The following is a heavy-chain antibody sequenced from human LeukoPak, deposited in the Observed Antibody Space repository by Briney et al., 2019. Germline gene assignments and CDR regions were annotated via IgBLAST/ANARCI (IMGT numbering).Heavy chain of an antibody. D-gene: IGHD1-1*01. CDR1: GFTFRRYG. CDR3: AKDRHWNHLFDY. J-gene: IGHJ4*02. CDR2: ISGSGGST. Sequence: VQPGGTLRLSCSASGFTFRRYGMSWVRQAPGTGLEGVSSISGSGGSTFYGDSVKGRFTISRDNSKNTLYLQMNSLRAEDTAVYYCAKDRHWNHLFDYWGQGTLVTVSS. V-gene: IGHV3-23*01.